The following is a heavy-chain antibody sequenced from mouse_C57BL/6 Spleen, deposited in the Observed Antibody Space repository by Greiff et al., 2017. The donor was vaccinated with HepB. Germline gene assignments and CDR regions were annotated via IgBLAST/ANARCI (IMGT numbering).Heavy chain of an antibody. Sequence: DVQLQESGPGLVKPSQSLSLTCSVTGYSITSGYYWNWIRQFPGNKLEWMGYISYDGSNNYNPSLKNRISITRDTSKNQFFLKLNSVTTEDKATYDCARGGNYASYYFDYWGQGTTLTVSS. CDR3: ARGGNYASYYFDY. V-gene: IGHV3-6*01. CDR2: ISYDGSN. CDR1: GYSITSGYY. D-gene: IGHD2-1*01. J-gene: IGHJ2*01.